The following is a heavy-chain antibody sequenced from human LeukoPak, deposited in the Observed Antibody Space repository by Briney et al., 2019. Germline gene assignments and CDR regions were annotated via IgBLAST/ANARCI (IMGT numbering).Heavy chain of an antibody. Sequence: SETLSLTCTVSGGSISSYYWSWIRQPPGKGLEWIGYIYYSGSTNYNPSLKSRVTISVDTSKNQFSLKLSSVTAADTAVYYCASFYYDSSGYNFDYWGQGTLVTVSS. CDR2: IYYSGST. J-gene: IGHJ4*02. CDR3: ASFYYDSSGYNFDY. V-gene: IGHV4-59*01. CDR1: GGSISSYY. D-gene: IGHD3-22*01.